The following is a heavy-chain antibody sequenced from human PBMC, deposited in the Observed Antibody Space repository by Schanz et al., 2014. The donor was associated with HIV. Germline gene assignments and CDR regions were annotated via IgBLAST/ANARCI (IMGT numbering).Heavy chain of an antibody. CDR3: ARGDGGYWYYFDY. J-gene: IGHJ4*02. V-gene: IGHV3-30-3*01. D-gene: IGHD5-12*01. CDR1: GFTLSNSA. Sequence: QVQMVESGGGVVQPGRSLRLSCAASGFTLSNSAMHWVRQAPGKGLEWVAIISFDGSNKYYADSVKGRFTISRDNSKNTLYLQMNSLRAEDTAVYYCARGDGGYWYYFDYWGQGTLVTVSS. CDR2: ISFDGSNK.